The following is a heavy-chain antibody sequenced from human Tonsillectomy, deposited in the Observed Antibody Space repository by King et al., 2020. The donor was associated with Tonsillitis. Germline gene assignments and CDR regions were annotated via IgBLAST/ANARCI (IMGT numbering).Heavy chain of an antibody. CDR3: ARHLEGYYDFDY. Sequence: VQLQESGPGLVKPSETLSLTCTVSGGSISTYYWSWIRQPPGKGLEWIGDIYYRGTTNYNPSLKSRVNISVDTSKNQFSLKVSSVTAADTAVYYCARHLEGYYDFDYWGQGTLVTVSS. CDR2: IYYRGTT. CDR1: GGSISTYY. V-gene: IGHV4-59*01. J-gene: IGHJ4*02. D-gene: IGHD2-15*01.